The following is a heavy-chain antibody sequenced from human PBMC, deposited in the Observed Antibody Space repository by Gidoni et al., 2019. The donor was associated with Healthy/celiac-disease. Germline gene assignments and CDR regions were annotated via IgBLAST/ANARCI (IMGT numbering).Heavy chain of an antibody. CDR3: ARDSGYCSSTSCYDHFDY. Sequence: EVQLVESGGGLVQPGGSLRLSCAASGFTFSSYWMSWVRQAPGKGLEWVANIKQDGSEKYYVDSVKGRFTISRDNAKNSLYLQMNSLRAEDTAVYYCARDSGYCSSTSCYDHFDYWGQGTLVTVSS. J-gene: IGHJ4*02. D-gene: IGHD2-2*03. V-gene: IGHV3-7*05. CDR1: GFTFSSYW. CDR2: IKQDGSEK.